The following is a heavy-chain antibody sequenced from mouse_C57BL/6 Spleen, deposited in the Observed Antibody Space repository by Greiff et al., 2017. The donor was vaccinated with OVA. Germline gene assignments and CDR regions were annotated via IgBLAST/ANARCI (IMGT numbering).Heavy chain of an antibody. CDR3: TRPSYDGYSY. V-gene: IGHV1-15*01. CDR1: GYTFTDYE. J-gene: IGHJ2*01. CDR2: IDPETGGT. Sequence: QVQLKESGAELVRPGASVTLSCKASGYTFTDYEMHWVKQTPVHGLEWIGAIDPETGGTAYNQKFKGKAILTADKSSSTAYMELRSLTSEDSAVYYCTRPSYDGYSYWGQGTTLTVSS. D-gene: IGHD2-3*01.